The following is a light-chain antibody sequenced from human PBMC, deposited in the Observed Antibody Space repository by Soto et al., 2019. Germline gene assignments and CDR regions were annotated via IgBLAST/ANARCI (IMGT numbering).Light chain of an antibody. CDR2: GAS. CDR3: QQSHSTPLT. Sequence: DIQMTQSPSSLSSSVGDRVTITCRASQSISSYLNWYQQKPGNAPKVLISGASSLQSGVPLRFSGSGSGTDFTLTISSLQSEDFASYYCQQSHSTPLTFGEGTKVEIK. J-gene: IGKJ4*01. CDR1: QSISSY. V-gene: IGKV1-39*01.